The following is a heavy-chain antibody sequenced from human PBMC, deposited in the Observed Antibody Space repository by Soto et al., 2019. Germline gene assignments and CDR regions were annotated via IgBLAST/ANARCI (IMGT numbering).Heavy chain of an antibody. CDR1: GGSFSGYY. D-gene: IGHD4-17*01. CDR2: INHSGST. CDR3: ATVTTGKWFDP. Sequence: SETLSLTCAVYGGSFSGYYWSWIRQPPGKGLEWIGEINHSGSTNYNPSLKSRVTISVDTSKNQFSLKLSSVTAADTAVYYCATVTTGKWFDPWGQGTLVTVSS. V-gene: IGHV4-34*01. J-gene: IGHJ5*02.